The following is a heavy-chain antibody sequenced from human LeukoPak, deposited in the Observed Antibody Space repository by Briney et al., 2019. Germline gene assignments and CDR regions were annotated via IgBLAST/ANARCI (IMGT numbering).Heavy chain of an antibody. Sequence: SETLSLTCTVPGGSISSYYWSWIRQPPGKGLEWIGYIYYSGGTNYNPSLKSRVTISVDTSKNQFSLKLSSVTAADTAVYYCARARSSSAEFDYWGQGTLVTVSS. D-gene: IGHD6-13*01. CDR2: IYYSGGT. CDR1: GGSISSYY. CDR3: ARARSSSAEFDY. J-gene: IGHJ4*02. V-gene: IGHV4-59*01.